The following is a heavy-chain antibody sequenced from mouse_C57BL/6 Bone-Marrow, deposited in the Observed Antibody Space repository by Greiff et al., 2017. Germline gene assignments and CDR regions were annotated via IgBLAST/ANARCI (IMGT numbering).Heavy chain of an antibody. J-gene: IGHJ1*03. CDR2: IYPGSGNT. CDR3: ARDRGLLPHWYFDV. D-gene: IGHD2-3*01. Sequence: QVQLQQSGAELVRPGASVKLSCKASGYTFTDYYINWVKQRPGQGLEWIARIYPGSGNTYYNEKFKGKATLTAEKSSSTAYMQLSSLTSEDSAVYFWARDRGLLPHWYFDVWGTGTTVTVSS. V-gene: IGHV1-76*01. CDR1: GYTFTDYY.